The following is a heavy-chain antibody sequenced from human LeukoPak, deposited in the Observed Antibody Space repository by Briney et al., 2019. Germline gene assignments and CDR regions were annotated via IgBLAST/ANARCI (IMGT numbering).Heavy chain of an antibody. CDR3: AKGYCTGTTCYEAGNWFDP. V-gene: IGHV3-30*02. CDR2: IRYDGSNK. D-gene: IGHD2-2*01. CDR1: GFTFSSYG. Sequence: GGFLRLSCAASGFTFSSYGMHWVRQAPGKGLEWVAFIRYDGSNKYYADSVKGRFTISRDNSKSSLYLQMNSLRAEDTAVYYCAKGYCTGTTCYEAGNWFDPWGQGTLVTVSS. J-gene: IGHJ5*02.